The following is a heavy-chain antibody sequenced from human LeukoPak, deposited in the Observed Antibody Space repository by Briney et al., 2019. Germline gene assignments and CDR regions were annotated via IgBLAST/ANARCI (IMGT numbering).Heavy chain of an antibody. Sequence: GGSLRLSWAASGFTFRSYWMTWVRQAPGKGLEWVANIKSDGSDKYYVDSVRGRFTTSRDNAENSLYLQLSSLRAEDTAVYYCVRDGGINSITTFVWGQGTLVTVSS. J-gene: IGHJ3*01. CDR1: GFTFRSYW. CDR3: VRDGGINSITTFV. CDR2: IKSDGSDK. V-gene: IGHV3-7*01. D-gene: IGHD3-9*01.